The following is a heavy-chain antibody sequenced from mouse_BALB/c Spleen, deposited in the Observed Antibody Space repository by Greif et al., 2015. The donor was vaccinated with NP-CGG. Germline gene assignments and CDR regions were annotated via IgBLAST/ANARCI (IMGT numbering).Heavy chain of an antibody. CDR1: GFNIKDTY. V-gene: IGHV14-3*02. CDR3: ARGVRLPRYFDV. CDR2: IDPANGNT. D-gene: IGHD1-2*01. J-gene: IGHJ1*01. Sequence: EVKLVESGAELVKPGASVKLSCTASGFNIKDTYMHWVKQRPGQGLEWIGRIDPANGNTKYDPKFQGKATITADTSSNTAYLQLSSLTSEDTAVYYCARGVRLPRYFDVWGAGTTVTVSS.